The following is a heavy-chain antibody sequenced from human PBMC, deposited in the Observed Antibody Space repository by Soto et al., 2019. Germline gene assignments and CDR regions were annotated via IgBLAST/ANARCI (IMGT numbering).Heavy chain of an antibody. D-gene: IGHD3-10*01. CDR1: SGSISSRKW. Sequence: SETLSLTCAVSSGSISSRKWWTGVRQSPGKGLEWIGEIYHSGSTNYNPSLKSRVTISIDKSNNQFSLKLSSVTAADTAVYYCASKFGELLADAFDIWGQGTMVTVSS. V-gene: IGHV4-4*02. J-gene: IGHJ3*02. CDR2: IYHSGST. CDR3: ASKFGELLADAFDI.